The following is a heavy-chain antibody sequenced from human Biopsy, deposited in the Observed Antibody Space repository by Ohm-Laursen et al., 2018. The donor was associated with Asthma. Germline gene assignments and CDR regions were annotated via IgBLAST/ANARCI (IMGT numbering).Heavy chain of an antibody. V-gene: IGHV1-69*13. Sequence: VASVKVSCKAPGGTFSNFAISWVRQAPGQGLEWLGGIMTVFGTTNYAQKFQDRVTITADESTSTAYMEVTSLRSEDTAIYYCARCQVGYSSGWSLLLKKIYYSGMDVWGQGTTVTVSS. CDR2: IMTVFGTT. CDR3: ARCQVGYSSGWSLLLKKIYYSGMDV. CDR1: GGTFSNFA. J-gene: IGHJ6*02. D-gene: IGHD6-19*01.